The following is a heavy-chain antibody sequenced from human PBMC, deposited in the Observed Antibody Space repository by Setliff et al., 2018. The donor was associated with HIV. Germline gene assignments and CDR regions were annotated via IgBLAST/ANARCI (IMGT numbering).Heavy chain of an antibody. CDR3: ARDPAFGAFDI. Sequence: RLSCAASGFTFSSSWMTWVRQAPGRGLEYVAGMNRDGSEKGYADSVKGRFSISRDNAKNSLYLQMSSLRTEDTAVYLCARDPAFGAFDIWGQGTMVTVSS. CDR1: GFTFSSSW. V-gene: IGHV3-7*04. D-gene: IGHD3-10*01. CDR2: MNRDGSEK. J-gene: IGHJ3*02.